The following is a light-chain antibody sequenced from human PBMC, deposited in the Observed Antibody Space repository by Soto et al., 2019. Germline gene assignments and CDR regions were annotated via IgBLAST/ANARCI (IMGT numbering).Light chain of an antibody. CDR3: QQYGSSSFA. V-gene: IGKV3-20*01. CDR2: GAF. J-gene: IGKJ3*01. CDR1: QSISSTY. Sequence: IVLTQSPGTLSVSPGERATLFCRARQSISSTYLAWYQKKPGQAPRLLLYGAFNRATGIPDRFSGSGSGTDFTLTISRLEPEDCAFYYCQQYGSSSFAFGPGTKVEIK.